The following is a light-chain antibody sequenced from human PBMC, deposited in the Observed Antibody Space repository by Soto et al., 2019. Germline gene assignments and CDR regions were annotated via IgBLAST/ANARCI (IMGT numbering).Light chain of an antibody. V-gene: IGKV3-20*01. CDR2: GAS. CDR1: QSVSSSY. Sequence: IVLTQSPGTLSLSPWERATLSCRASQSVSSSYLAWYQQKPGQAPRLLIYGASSRATGIPDRFSGGGSGTDFILTISRLEPEDFAVYYCQHYVTSLTTFGQGTKVDIK. J-gene: IGKJ1*01. CDR3: QHYVTSLTT.